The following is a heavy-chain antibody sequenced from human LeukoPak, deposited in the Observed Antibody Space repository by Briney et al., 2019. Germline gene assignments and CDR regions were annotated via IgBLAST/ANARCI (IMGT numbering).Heavy chain of an antibody. J-gene: IGHJ4*02. CDR1: GFTFSSYW. CDR3: AKVKNPAGYYDISGSPYYFDY. CDR2: ISGSGGST. D-gene: IGHD3-22*01. V-gene: IGHV3-23*01. Sequence: GGSLRLSCAASGFTFSSYWMRWVRQARGKGLEWVSAISGSGGSTYYADSVKGRFTISRDNSKNTLYLQMNSLRAEDTAVYYCAKVKNPAGYYDISGSPYYFDYCGQGTLVTVSS.